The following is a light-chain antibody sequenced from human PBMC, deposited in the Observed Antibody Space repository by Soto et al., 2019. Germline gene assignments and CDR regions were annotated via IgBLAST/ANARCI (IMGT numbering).Light chain of an antibody. J-gene: IGLJ1*01. CDR3: SSYTSSSDNYV. CDR1: SSDVGGYNY. V-gene: IGLV2-14*01. CDR2: EVS. Sequence: QSVLTQPASVSGSPGQSITISCTGTSSDVGGYNYVSGYQQHPGKATKLMIYEVSNRPSGVSNRFSGSKSGNTASLTISGLQDEDEADYYCSSYTSSSDNYVFGTGTKLTVL.